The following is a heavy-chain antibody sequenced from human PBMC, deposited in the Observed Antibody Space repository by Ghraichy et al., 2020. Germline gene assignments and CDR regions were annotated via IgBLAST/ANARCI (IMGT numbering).Heavy chain of an antibody. Sequence: GGSLRLSCAASGFTFSNCYMHWVRQVTGKGLQWVSGIGIAGDPHYLDSVKGRFTISRENAKNSMYLQMNSLRAGDSAVYFCVRQCTELRDKLYYYYGMDVWGQGTTVTVSS. D-gene: IGHD2-15*01. CDR1: GFTFSNCY. CDR3: VRQCTELRDKLYYYYGMDV. V-gene: IGHV3-13*05. CDR2: IGIAGDP. J-gene: IGHJ6*02.